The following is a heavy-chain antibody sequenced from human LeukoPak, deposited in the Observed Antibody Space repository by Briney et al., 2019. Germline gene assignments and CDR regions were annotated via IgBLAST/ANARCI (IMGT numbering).Heavy chain of an antibody. V-gene: IGHV4-59*01. CDR1: GGSISSYY. D-gene: IGHD6-19*01. CDR2: IYYSGST. J-gene: IGHJ4*02. Sequence: KTSETLSLTCTVSGGSISSYYWSWIRQPPGKGLEWIGYIYYSGSTNYNPSLKSRVTISVDTSRNQFSLKLSSVTAADTAVYYCAREYSSGPNIFDYWGQGTLVTVSS. CDR3: AREYSSGPNIFDY.